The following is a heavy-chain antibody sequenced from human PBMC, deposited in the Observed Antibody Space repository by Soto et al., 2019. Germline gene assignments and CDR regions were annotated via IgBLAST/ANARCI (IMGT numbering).Heavy chain of an antibody. Sequence: EVQLVESGGGLVKPGGSLRLSCDASGFTFRSYWMNWVRQAPGKGLEWVSSISSSSSYIYYADSMTGRFTISRDNAKNSLYLQMNSLRLEDTAVYYCARSQMLAAVPENYYYYAMDVWGQGTTVTVSS. V-gene: IGHV3-21*01. CDR2: ISSSSSYI. CDR1: GFTFRSYW. J-gene: IGHJ6*02. D-gene: IGHD2-15*01. CDR3: ARSQMLAAVPENYYYYAMDV.